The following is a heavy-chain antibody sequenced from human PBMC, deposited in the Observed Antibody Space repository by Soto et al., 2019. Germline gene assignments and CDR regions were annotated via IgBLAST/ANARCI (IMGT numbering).Heavy chain of an antibody. J-gene: IGHJ4*02. CDR1: EFTLSNYA. CDR3: AKDPQQLIAYFDY. V-gene: IGHV3-23*01. Sequence: GGSLRLSCAASEFTLSNYAMSWVRQAPGKGLEWVSSISDNGGTTYYADSVKGRFTISRDNSKNTLYLQMNSLRAEDTAVYYCAKDPQQLIAYFDYWGQGTQVTVSS. CDR2: ISDNGGTT. D-gene: IGHD6-13*01.